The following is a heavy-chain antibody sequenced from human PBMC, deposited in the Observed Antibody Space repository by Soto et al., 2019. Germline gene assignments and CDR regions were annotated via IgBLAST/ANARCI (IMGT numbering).Heavy chain of an antibody. Sequence: SETLSLTCTVSVGSISSYDWSWIRQRPGKGLECIWYIYYSGSTNYNPSLKSRVTISVDTSKNQFSLKLSSVTAADTEVYYCARDTPRGYCSSTSCYYAFHIWRKVKTVTVSS. J-gene: IGHJ3*02. D-gene: IGHD2-2*01. CDR1: VGSISSYD. V-gene: IGHV4-59*01. CDR3: ARDTPRGYCSSTSCYYAFHI. CDR2: IYYSGST.